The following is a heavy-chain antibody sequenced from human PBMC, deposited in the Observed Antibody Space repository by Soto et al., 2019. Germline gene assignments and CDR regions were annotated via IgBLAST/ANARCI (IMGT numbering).Heavy chain of an antibody. Sequence: SETLSLTCTVSGGSINSGGYSWTWIRQPPGKGLEWIGFIYHTGTTYYNPSLKSRVTISVDRSKNQFSLKLNSVTAADTAVYYCARARATIAAAAIFDCWGQGTLVTVSS. CDR2: IYHTGTT. CDR3: ARARATIAAAAIFDC. D-gene: IGHD6-13*01. CDR1: GGSINSGGYS. J-gene: IGHJ4*02. V-gene: IGHV4-30-2*01.